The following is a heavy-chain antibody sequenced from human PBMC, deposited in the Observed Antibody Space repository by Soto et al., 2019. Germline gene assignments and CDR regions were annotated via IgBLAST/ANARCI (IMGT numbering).Heavy chain of an antibody. D-gene: IGHD3-10*01. V-gene: IGHV1-46*01. Sequence: ASVKVSCKASGDAFTNYYFHWVRQAPGQGLEWMGLINLSGGRTSYAQKFQGRVTMTRDTSTSTVYMEMSSLRSEDTAVYYCASDYYGSGRLVYGMDVWGQGTTVTVSS. CDR2: INLSGGRT. J-gene: IGHJ6*02. CDR3: ASDYYGSGRLVYGMDV. CDR1: GDAFTNYY.